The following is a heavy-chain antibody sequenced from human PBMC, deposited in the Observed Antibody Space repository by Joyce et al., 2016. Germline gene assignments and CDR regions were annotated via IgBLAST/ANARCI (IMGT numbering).Heavy chain of an antibody. D-gene: IGHD2-2*02. V-gene: IGHV3-30*04. Sequence: QVPLLESGGGVAQPGRSLRLSCAASEFAFSSHAMHWVRQAPGMGVGWVAVMSYDGSHQYYTDSVRGRFTISRDNSQNTLYLQMNSLRVEDTAVYYCTRSSRTGYTAGWPDFDYWGQGTLVTVSS. CDR1: EFAFSSHA. J-gene: IGHJ4*02. CDR3: TRSSRTGYTAGWPDFDY. CDR2: MSYDGSHQ.